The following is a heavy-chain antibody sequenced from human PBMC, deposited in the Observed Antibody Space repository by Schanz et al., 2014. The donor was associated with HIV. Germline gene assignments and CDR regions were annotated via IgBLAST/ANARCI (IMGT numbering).Heavy chain of an antibody. D-gene: IGHD3-16*01. J-gene: IGHJ4*02. CDR2: VIGSGVRT. CDR1: GFTFTNHA. CDR3: ARDLGQVVAATGFID. V-gene: IGHV3-23*01. Sequence: EVQLLESGGGLVQAGGSLTLSCAASGFTFTNHALSWVRQAPGRGLEWVSTVIGSGVRTIYADSVKGRFTISRDNSKKTLHLQMNSLRAEDTAVYFCARDLGQVVAATGFIDWGQGTLVTVSS.